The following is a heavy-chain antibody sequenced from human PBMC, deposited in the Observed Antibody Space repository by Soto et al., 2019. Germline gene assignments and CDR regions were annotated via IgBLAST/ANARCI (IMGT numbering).Heavy chain of an antibody. CDR3: ARDVGYYGSGRFVGFNWFDP. CDR2: INAGNGNT. Sequence: ASVKVSCKASGYTFTSYAMHWVRQAPGQRLEWMGWINAGNGNTKYSQKFQGRVTITRDTSVSTAYMELSSLRSEDTAVYYCARDVGYYGSGRFVGFNWFDPWGQGTLVTVSS. CDR1: GYTFTSYA. D-gene: IGHD3-10*01. J-gene: IGHJ5*02. V-gene: IGHV1-3*01.